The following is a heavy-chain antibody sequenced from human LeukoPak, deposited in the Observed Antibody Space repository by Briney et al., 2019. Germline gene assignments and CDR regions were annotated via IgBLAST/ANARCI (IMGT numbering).Heavy chain of an antibody. CDR3: ARQVIAARRNGMDV. J-gene: IGHJ6*02. CDR1: GGSISSGGYY. D-gene: IGHD6-6*01. V-gene: IGHV4-39*01. CDR2: IYYSGST. Sequence: PSETLSLTCAVSGGSISSGGYYWGWIRQPPGKGLEWIGSIYYSGSTYYNPSLKSRVTISVDTSKNQFSLKLSSVTAADTAVYYCARQVIAARRNGMDVWGQGTTVTVSS.